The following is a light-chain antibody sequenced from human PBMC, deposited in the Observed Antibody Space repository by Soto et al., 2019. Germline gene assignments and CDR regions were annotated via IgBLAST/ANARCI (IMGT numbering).Light chain of an antibody. CDR3: QQTYSLPWT. Sequence: DIQMAQSPSSLSASVGDSVTISCRASQTISTFLNWYQQKPGNAPELLIYAASSLHTGVPSRFTGSGSGTDFTLTISYLQPDDSAIYYCQQTYSLPWTFGHGTKVEIK. CDR1: QTISTF. J-gene: IGKJ1*01. CDR2: AAS. V-gene: IGKV1-39*01.